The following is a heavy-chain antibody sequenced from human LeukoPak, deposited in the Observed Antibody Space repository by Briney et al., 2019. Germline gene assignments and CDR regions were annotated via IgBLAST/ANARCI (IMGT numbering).Heavy chain of an antibody. CDR2: INHSGST. J-gene: IGHJ4*02. Sequence: SETLPLTCAVYGGSFSGYYWSWIRQPPGKGLEWIGEINHSGSTNYNPSLKSRVTISVDTSKNQFSLKLSSVTAADTAVYYCARQGRHGWELLWYFDYWGQGTLVTVSS. V-gene: IGHV4-34*01. CDR3: ARQGRHGWELLWYFDY. CDR1: GGSFSGYY. D-gene: IGHD1-26*01.